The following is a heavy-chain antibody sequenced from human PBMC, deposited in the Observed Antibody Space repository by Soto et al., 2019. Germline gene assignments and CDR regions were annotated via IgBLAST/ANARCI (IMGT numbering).Heavy chain of an antibody. J-gene: IGHJ5*02. CDR1: GASLSDNY. V-gene: IGHV4-34*01. D-gene: IGHD2-21*01. CDR2: INHSGNT. CDR3: ARGRGEFDA. Sequence: PSETLSLTCAVYGASLSDNYCNWLRQPPGKWLEWIGEINHSGNTNYNPSLRSRVTISIDTSKNQLSLNLRSVSAADTAVYYCARGRGEFDAXGQGTKVTVS.